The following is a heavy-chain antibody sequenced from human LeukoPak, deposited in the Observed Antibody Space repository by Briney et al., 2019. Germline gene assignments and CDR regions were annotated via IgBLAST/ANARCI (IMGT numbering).Heavy chain of an antibody. CDR1: GFTFSSYS. J-gene: IGHJ4*02. Sequence: GGSLRLSCAASGFTFSSYSMNWVRQAPGKGLEWVAVIWYDGSNKYYADSVKGRFTISRDNSKNTLYLQMNSLRAEDTAVYYCARDSVDSSGYLGFDYWGQGTLVTVSS. V-gene: IGHV3-33*08. CDR2: IWYDGSNK. D-gene: IGHD3-22*01. CDR3: ARDSVDSSGYLGFDY.